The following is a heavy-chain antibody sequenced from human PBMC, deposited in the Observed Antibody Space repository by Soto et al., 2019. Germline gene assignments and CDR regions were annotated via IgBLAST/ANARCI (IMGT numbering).Heavy chain of an antibody. Sequence: GASVKVSCKASGYTFTSYDINWVRQATGQGLEWMGWMNPNSGNTGYAQKFQGRVTMTRNTSISTAYMELSSLRSEDTAVYYCARLPSYYYGSGSYYNYYYYGMDVWGQGTTVTVSS. CDR1: GYTFTSYD. J-gene: IGHJ6*02. D-gene: IGHD3-10*01. CDR3: ARLPSYYYGSGSYYNYYYYGMDV. CDR2: MNPNSGNT. V-gene: IGHV1-8*01.